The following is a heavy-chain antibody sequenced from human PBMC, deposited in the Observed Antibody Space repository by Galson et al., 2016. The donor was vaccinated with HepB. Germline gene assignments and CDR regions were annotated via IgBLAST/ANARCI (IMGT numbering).Heavy chain of an antibody. V-gene: IGHV3-74*01. D-gene: IGHD1-1*01. Sequence: SLRLSCAASGFTFSRYWMHWVRQVPGEGLVWVSRISSDGTNIVYADSVKGRFTISRDNVKNTLNLQMNSLRVEDTAVYYCGRDQTAAGPTTLDYWGQGTLVTVSS. CDR1: GFTFSRYW. CDR3: GRDQTAAGPTTLDY. J-gene: IGHJ4*02. CDR2: ISSDGTNI.